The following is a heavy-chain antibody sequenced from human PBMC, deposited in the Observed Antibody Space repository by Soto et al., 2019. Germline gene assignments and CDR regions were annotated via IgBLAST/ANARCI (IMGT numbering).Heavy chain of an antibody. J-gene: IGHJ6*02. D-gene: IGHD3-3*01. CDR2: ISYDGDHK. CDR3: AKELNYDFWSGYYMDYYYYGMDV. CDR1: GFSFSTYA. Sequence: GGSLRLSCAASGFSFSTYAMHWVRQAPGKGLEWVAVISYDGDHKYYTDSVKGRFTISRDNSKNTLYLQMNSLRAEDTAVYYCAKELNYDFWSGYYMDYYYYGMDVWGQGTTVTVSS. V-gene: IGHV3-30-3*01.